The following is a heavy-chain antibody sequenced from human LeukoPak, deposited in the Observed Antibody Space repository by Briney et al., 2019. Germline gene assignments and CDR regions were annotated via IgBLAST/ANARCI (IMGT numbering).Heavy chain of an antibody. CDR3: ARHGDSSSRYLTPFDY. D-gene: IGHD6-13*01. CDR1: GGSISSSSYY. CDR2: IYYSGST. J-gene: IGHJ4*02. Sequence: SETLSLTCTVSGGSISSSSYYWGWIRQPPGKGLEWIGSIYYSGSTYYNPSLKSRVTISVDTSKNQFSLKLSSVTAADTAVYYCARHGDSSSRYLTPFDYWGQGTLVTVSS. V-gene: IGHV4-39*01.